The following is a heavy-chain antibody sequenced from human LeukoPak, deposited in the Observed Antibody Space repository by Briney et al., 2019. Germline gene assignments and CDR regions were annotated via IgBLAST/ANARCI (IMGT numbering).Heavy chain of an antibody. CDR2: IYPGDSNT. V-gene: IGHV5-51*01. Sequence: GESLKISCKGSGYSFTSYWIGWVRQMPGRGLEYMGFIYPGDSNTRYSPSFQGQVTISADKSISTAYLQWNSLKASDTAMYYCARPSGYCTNGVCYTPFDYWGQGTLVTVSS. D-gene: IGHD2-8*01. CDR1: GYSFTSYW. J-gene: IGHJ4*02. CDR3: ARPSGYCTNGVCYTPFDY.